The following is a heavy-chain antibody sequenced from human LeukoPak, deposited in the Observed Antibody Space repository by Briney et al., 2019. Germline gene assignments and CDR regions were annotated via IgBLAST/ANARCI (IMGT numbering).Heavy chain of an antibody. CDR2: ISAYNGNT. Sequence: ASVKVSCKASGYTFTSYGISWVRQAPGQGLEWMGWISAYNGNTNYAQKLQGRVTMTTDTSTSTAYMELRGLRSDDTAVYYCARGAPGIAVAGSWPHAFDIWGQGTMVTVSS. V-gene: IGHV1-18*01. J-gene: IGHJ3*02. D-gene: IGHD6-19*01. CDR3: ARGAPGIAVAGSWPHAFDI. CDR1: GYTFTSYG.